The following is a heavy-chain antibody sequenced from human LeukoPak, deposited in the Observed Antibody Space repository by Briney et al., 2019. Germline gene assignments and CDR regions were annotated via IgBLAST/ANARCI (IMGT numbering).Heavy chain of an antibody. CDR1: GFTFSSYG. CDR3: ARFAAGGSYYYYMDV. D-gene: IGHD6-25*01. Sequence: GGSLRLSCAASGFTFSSYGMHWVRQAPGKGLEWVSNIGTSTTTIYYADSVKGRFTISRDNAKNSLYLQMNSLRADDTAVYYCARFAAGGSYYYYMDVWGKGTTVTVSS. V-gene: IGHV3-48*01. J-gene: IGHJ6*03. CDR2: IGTSTTTI.